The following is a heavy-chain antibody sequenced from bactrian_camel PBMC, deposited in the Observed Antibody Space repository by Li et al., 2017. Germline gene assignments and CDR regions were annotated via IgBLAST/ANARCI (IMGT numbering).Heavy chain of an antibody. CDR3: ATDHDLTAIMGLGLLNLLY. CDR1: GFTFRSYW. V-gene: IGHV3S1*01. D-gene: IGHD3*01. CDR2: IDSDGII. J-gene: IGHJ4*01. Sequence: QVQLVESGGDLVQPGGYLRLSCARSGFTFRSYWMYWVRQAPEKEREAVAGIDSDGIINYADFAKGRFTISRDNAKSTVYLQMNSLQFEDTALYYCATDHDLTAIMGLGLLNLLYWGQGTQVTVS.